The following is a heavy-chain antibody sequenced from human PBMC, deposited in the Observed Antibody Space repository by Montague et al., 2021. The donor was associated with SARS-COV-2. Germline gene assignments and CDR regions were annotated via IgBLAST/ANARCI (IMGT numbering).Heavy chain of an antibody. Sequence: TLSLTCTVSGGSISSGGYYWSWIRQHPGKGLEWIGYIYYSGSTYYNPSLKSRVTISVDTSKNQFSLKLSSVTAADTAVYYCARGRTGTTFYYYYYYGMDVWGQGTPVTVSS. CDR1: GGSISSGGYY. CDR2: IYYSGST. CDR3: ARGRTGTTFYYYYYYGMDV. V-gene: IGHV4-31*03. D-gene: IGHD1-7*01. J-gene: IGHJ6*02.